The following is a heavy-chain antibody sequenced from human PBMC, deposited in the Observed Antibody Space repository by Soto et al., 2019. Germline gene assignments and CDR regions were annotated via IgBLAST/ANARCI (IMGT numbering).Heavy chain of an antibody. Sequence: QVLLQESGPGLVQPSGTLSLSCVVSGVSIGSNYYWGWVRQPPGKGLAWLGDMSYIGSVNYNPSLKSRVTISMDKSQNQFSLKVNSVTAADTAVYYCARSLGWYAIDYWGQGTLVIVSS. J-gene: IGHJ4*02. CDR3: ARSLGWYAIDY. CDR1: GVSIGSNYY. D-gene: IGHD6-19*01. V-gene: IGHV4-4*02. CDR2: MSYIGSV.